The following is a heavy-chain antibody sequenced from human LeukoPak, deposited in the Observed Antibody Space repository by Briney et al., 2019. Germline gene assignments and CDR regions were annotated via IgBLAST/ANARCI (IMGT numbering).Heavy chain of an antibody. CDR2: IYHSGST. Sequence: SETLSLTCTVSGYSISSGYYWGWIRQPPGKGLEWIGSIYHSGSTYYNPSLKSRVTISVDTSKNQFSLKLSSVTAADTAVYYCARGSGGSSSPWGQGTLVTVSS. J-gene: IGHJ5*02. CDR3: ARGSGGSSSP. CDR1: GYSISSGYY. D-gene: IGHD6-13*01. V-gene: IGHV4-38-2*02.